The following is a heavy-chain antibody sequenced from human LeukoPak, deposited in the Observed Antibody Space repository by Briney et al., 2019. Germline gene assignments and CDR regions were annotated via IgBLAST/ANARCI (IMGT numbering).Heavy chain of an antibody. Sequence: GGSLRLSCAASGFTFSSYSMNWVRQAPGKGLEWVSSISSSSYIYYADSVKGRFTISRDNVKNSLYLQMNSLRAEDTAVYYCARSFSSGWYFDYWRQGTLVTVSS. D-gene: IGHD6-19*01. J-gene: IGHJ4*02. CDR1: GFTFSSYS. V-gene: IGHV3-21*01. CDR2: ISSSSYI. CDR3: ARSFSSGWYFDY.